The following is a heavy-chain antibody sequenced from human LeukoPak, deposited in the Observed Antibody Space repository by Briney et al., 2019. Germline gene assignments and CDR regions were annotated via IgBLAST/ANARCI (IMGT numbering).Heavy chain of an antibody. D-gene: IGHD2-21*02. V-gene: IGHV4-4*02. CDR1: GGSISSSYW. Sequence: SSETLSLTCAVSGGSISSSYWWSWVRQPPGKGLEWIGEVYHSVSTNYYPSLKSRVTISIEKSKNQFSLKLSSVTAADTAVYYCAGAYCGGDCYSGRAFDIWGQGTMVTVSS. CDR3: AGAYCGGDCYSGRAFDI. CDR2: VYHSVST. J-gene: IGHJ3*02.